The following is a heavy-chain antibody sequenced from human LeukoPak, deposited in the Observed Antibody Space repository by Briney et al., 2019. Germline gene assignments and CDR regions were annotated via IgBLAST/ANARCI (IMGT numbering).Heavy chain of an antibody. D-gene: IGHD2-21*02. Sequence: GGSLRLSCAASGFTVSSNYMSWVRQAPGKGLEWVAVIYSGGSTYYEDSVKDGFTISRDNSKRTLYLQLNSLRAEDTVLYYCARGNEVTSLDYWGQGTLVTVSS. CDR3: ARGNEVTSLDY. J-gene: IGHJ4*02. CDR1: GFTVSSNY. CDR2: IYSGGST. V-gene: IGHV3-53*01.